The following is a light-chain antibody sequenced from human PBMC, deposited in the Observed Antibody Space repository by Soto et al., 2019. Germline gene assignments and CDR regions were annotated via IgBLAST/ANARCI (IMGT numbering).Light chain of an antibody. J-gene: IGKJ5*01. CDR2: YAS. CDR1: QDVSNN. CDR3: QQYNDWPPIT. V-gene: IGKV3-15*01. Sequence: EIMMTQSPATLSVSPGERATLSCRASQDVSNNVAWYQQKPGQVPRLLIYYASTRATGIPARFSGSGSGTEFTLTISSLQSEDFALYYCQQYNDWPPITFGQGTRLEIK.